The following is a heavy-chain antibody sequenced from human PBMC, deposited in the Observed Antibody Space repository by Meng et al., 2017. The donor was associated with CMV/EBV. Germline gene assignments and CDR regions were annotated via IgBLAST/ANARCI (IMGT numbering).Heavy chain of an antibody. Sequence: SGFTFSSYGMHWGRQAPGKGLEWVAVISYDGSNKYYADTVKGRFTISRDNSKNTLYLQMNSLRAEDTAVYYCAKDNVERAVAGNFDYWGQGTLVTVSS. V-gene: IGHV3-30*18. D-gene: IGHD6-19*01. CDR3: AKDNVERAVAGNFDY. CDR1: GFTFSSYG. CDR2: ISYDGSNK. J-gene: IGHJ4*02.